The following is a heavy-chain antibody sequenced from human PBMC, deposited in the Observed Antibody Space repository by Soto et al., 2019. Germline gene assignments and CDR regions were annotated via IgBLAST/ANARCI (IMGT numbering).Heavy chain of an antibody. Sequence: LRLSCVASGFTFSRFAMSWVRQAPGKGLEWVSTISPPGGTTFYADSARGRFTISRDNSKNTLYLELNSLRAEDTAIYYCAKDLTPIQLWPSSFDFWGQGTLVTVSS. J-gene: IGHJ4*02. CDR3: AKDLTPIQLWPSSFDF. CDR2: ISPPGGTT. D-gene: IGHD5-18*01. V-gene: IGHV3-23*01. CDR1: GFTFSRFA.